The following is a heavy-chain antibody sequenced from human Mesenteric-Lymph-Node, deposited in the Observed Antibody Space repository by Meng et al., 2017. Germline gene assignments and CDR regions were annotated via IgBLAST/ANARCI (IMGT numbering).Heavy chain of an antibody. V-gene: IGHV4-4*02. CDR1: GDSISSDIW. CDR2: VYHRGDT. CDR3: GRDQGRELINH. D-gene: IGHD1-7*01. Sequence: QGQRQELGQGLVKPSGTLSLPCTVSGDSISSDIWWSWVRQPPGKGLEWIGEVYHRGDTNYNPSLKSRVDISVDKSKNQFYLSLFSVTAADTAVYYCGRDQGRELINHWGQGTLVTVSS. J-gene: IGHJ4*02.